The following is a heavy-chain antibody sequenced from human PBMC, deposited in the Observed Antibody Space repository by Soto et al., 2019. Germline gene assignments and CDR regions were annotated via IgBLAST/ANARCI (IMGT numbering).Heavy chain of an antibody. CDR3: VRDVYCTTSTCSPLGY. Sequence: GGSLRLSCAASGFTFSSYGMHWVRQAPGKGLEWVAVIWYDGTYAYYADSVKGRFTISRDNSMSTLYLQMNSLRAEDTAVFYCVRDVYCTTSTCSPLGYWGQGTLVTVSS. CDR2: IWYDGTYA. J-gene: IGHJ4*02. V-gene: IGHV3-33*01. CDR1: GFTFSSYG. D-gene: IGHD1-1*01.